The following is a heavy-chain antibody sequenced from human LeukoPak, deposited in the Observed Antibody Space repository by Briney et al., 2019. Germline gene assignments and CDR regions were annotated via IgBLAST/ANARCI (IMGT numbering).Heavy chain of an antibody. Sequence: PGGSLRLSCAASGFTFSSYEMNWVRQAPGKGPEWVSSITSSSSYIYYADSVKGRFTISRDNARSSLYLQMNSLRAEDTALYYCARDGDTVLTRGYYYYMDVWGKGTTVTVSS. V-gene: IGHV3-21*01. J-gene: IGHJ6*03. CDR1: GFTFSSYE. CDR3: ARDGDTVLTRGYYYYMDV. D-gene: IGHD4-23*01. CDR2: ITSSSSYI.